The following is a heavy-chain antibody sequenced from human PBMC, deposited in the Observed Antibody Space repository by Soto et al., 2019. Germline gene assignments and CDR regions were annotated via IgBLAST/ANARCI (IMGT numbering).Heavy chain of an antibody. D-gene: IGHD6-19*01. CDR3: AGGQVAGNFYYYGMDV. J-gene: IGHJ6*02. V-gene: IGHV1-69*01. CDR1: GDTFMNYA. CDR2: IIPLFGSP. Sequence: QVQLVQSGAEVAKPGSSVKVSCKASGDTFMNYAMSWVRQGPRQGLEWMGGIIPLFGSPKYAQKFQDRVKITADESTSTVYMEVSSLRADDTGVYYCAGGQVAGNFYYYGMDVWGQGTTVTVS.